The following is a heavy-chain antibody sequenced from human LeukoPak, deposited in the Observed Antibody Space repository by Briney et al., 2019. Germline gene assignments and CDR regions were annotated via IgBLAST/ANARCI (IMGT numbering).Heavy chain of an antibody. D-gene: IGHD2-2*01. CDR3: AREVHCGSTSCPHNWFDP. CDR1: GYTFTSYG. CDR2: ISAYNGNT. V-gene: IGHV1-18*01. Sequence: GASVKVSCKASGYTFTSYGISWVRQAPGQGLEWMGWISAYNGNTNYAQKLQGRVTMTTDTSTSTAYMELRSLRSDDTAVYYCAREVHCGSTSCPHNWFDPWGQGTLVTVSS. J-gene: IGHJ5*02.